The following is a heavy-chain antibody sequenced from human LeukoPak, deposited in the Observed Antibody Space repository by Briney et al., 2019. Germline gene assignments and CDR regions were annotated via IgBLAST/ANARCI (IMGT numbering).Heavy chain of an antibody. Sequence: GGSLRLSCAASGFTFSGSAMHWVRQASGKGLEWVGRIRSKANSYATAYAASVKGRFTISRDDSKNTAYLQMNSLKAEDTAVYYCTRPTNSSGWYNNWFDPWGQGTLVTVSS. V-gene: IGHV3-73*01. CDR3: TRPTNSSGWYNNWFDP. D-gene: IGHD6-19*01. CDR2: IRSKANSYAT. CDR1: GFTFSGSA. J-gene: IGHJ5*02.